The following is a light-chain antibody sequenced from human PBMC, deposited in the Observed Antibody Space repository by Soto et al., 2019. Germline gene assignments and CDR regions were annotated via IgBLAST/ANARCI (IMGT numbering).Light chain of an antibody. V-gene: IGLV2-14*01. CDR2: QVT. CDR1: SSDVGTYNY. Sequence: QSVLTQPASVSVSPGQSITISCTGTSSDVGTYNYVSWYQQHPGKAPKLMIYQVTNRPSGVSNRFSGSKSGNTASLTISGLQAEDEADYYCSSYTSSTNYVFGTGTKVTVL. J-gene: IGLJ1*01. CDR3: SSYTSSTNYV.